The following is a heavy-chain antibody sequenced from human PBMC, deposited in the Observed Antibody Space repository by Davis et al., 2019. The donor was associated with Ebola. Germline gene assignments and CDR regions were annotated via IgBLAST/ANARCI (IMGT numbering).Heavy chain of an antibody. V-gene: IGHV3-13*01. J-gene: IGHJ6*02. CDR2: IGTAGDT. D-gene: IGHD3-9*01. CDR3: ASLHLDILTNDYYYYGMDV. Sequence: GESLKISCAASGFTFSNYDMHWVRQATGKGLEWVSAIGTAGDTYYPGSVKGRFTISRDNAKNSLYLQMNSLRAEDTAVYYCASLHLDILTNDYYYYGMDVWGQGTTVTVSS. CDR1: GFTFSNYD.